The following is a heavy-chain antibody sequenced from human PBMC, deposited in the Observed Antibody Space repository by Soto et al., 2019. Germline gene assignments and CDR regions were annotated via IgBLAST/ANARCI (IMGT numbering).Heavy chain of an antibody. V-gene: IGHV1-69*04. CDR3: ARETKGIVVVPAANYYYYMDV. CDR2: IIPILGIA. CDR1: GGTFSSYT. J-gene: IGHJ6*03. Sequence: ASVKVSCKASGGTFSSYTISWVRQAPGQGLEWMGRIIPILGIANYAQKFQGRVTITADKSTSTAYMELSSLRSEDTAVYYCARETKGIVVVPAANYYYYMDVWGKGTTVTVSS. D-gene: IGHD2-2*01.